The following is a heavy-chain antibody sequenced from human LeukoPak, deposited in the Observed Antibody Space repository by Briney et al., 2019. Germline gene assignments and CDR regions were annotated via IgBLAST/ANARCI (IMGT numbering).Heavy chain of an antibody. Sequence: GGSLRLSCAASGFTFSSYSMNWVRQAPGKGLEWVSYISSSSSTIYYADSVKGRFTISRDNAKNSLYPQMNSLRAEDTAVYYCARDGGATMVRGVATYDSWGQGTLVTVSS. D-gene: IGHD3-10*01. CDR3: ARDGGATMVRGVATYDS. V-gene: IGHV3-48*04. CDR1: GFTFSSYS. CDR2: ISSSSSTI. J-gene: IGHJ4*02.